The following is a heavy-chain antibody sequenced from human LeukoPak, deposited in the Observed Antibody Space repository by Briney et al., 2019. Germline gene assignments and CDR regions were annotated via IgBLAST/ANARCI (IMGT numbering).Heavy chain of an antibody. J-gene: IGHJ4*02. Sequence: GGSLRLSCAASGFTFSSYEMNWVRQAPGKGLEWVSYISSSGSTIYYADSVKGRFTISRDNAKNSLYLQMNSLRAEDTAVYYCARDGSMIVVASDYWGQGTLVTVSS. V-gene: IGHV3-48*03. CDR2: ISSSGSTI. D-gene: IGHD3-22*01. CDR3: ARDGSMIVVASDY. CDR1: GFTFSSYE.